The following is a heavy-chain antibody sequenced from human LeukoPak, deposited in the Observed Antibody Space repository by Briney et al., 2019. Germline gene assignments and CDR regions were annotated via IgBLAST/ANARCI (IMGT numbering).Heavy chain of an antibody. J-gene: IGHJ4*02. D-gene: IGHD3-22*01. CDR1: GYTFTRYY. Sequence: ASVKVSCKASGYTFTRYYMHWVRQAPGQGLEWMGWINPNSGGTNYAQRFQGRVTMTRDTSISTAYMELSRLRSDDTAVYYCARDPNYYDSSGPPDYWGRGTLVTVSS. CDR3: ARDPNYYDSSGPPDY. CDR2: INPNSGGT. V-gene: IGHV1-2*02.